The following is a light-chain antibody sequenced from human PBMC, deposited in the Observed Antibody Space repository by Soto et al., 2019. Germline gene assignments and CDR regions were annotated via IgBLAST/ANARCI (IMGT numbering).Light chain of an antibody. CDR2: EVS. CDR1: SSDVGGYKY. CDR3: RSYTSSSTWV. J-gene: IGLJ3*02. V-gene: IGLV2-14*01. Sequence: QSALTQPASVSGSPGQSITISCTGTSSDVGGYKYVSWYQQHPGKVPKLMIYEVSNRPSGVSNRFSGSKSGNTASLTISGLQAEDEADYYCRSYTSSSTWVFGGGTKLTVL.